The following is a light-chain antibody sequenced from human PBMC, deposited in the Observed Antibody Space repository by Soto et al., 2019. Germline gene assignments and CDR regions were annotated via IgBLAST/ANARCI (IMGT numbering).Light chain of an antibody. V-gene: IGKV3-20*01. CDR1: QSVSSTY. Sequence: EIVLTQSPATLSLSPGERVTLSCRASQSVSSTYLAWYQQKPVQAPRLLMYGASSSAAGIPDRFSGSGSGTSFTLTINRLEPDDFAAYYCQQYESSPWTFGQGTKVEIK. CDR3: QQYESSPWT. CDR2: GAS. J-gene: IGKJ1*01.